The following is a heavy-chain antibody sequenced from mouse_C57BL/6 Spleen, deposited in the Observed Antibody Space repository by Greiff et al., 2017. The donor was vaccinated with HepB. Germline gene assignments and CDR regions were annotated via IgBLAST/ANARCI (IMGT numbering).Heavy chain of an antibody. J-gene: IGHJ4*01. Sequence: QVQLQQSGAELVRPGTSVKVSCKASGYAFTNYLIEWVKQRPGQGLEWIGVINPGSGGTNYNEKFKGKATPTADKSSSTAYMQLSSLTSEDSAVYFCARDDRYYAMDYWGQGTSVTVSS. D-gene: IGHD2-14*01. CDR1: GYAFTNYL. CDR2: INPGSGGT. CDR3: ARDDRYYAMDY. V-gene: IGHV1-54*01.